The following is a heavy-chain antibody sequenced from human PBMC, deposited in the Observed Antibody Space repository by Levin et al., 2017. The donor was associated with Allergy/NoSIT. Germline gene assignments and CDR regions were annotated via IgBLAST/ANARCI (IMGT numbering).Heavy chain of an antibody. V-gene: IGHV4-34*01. CDR1: GGSFSGYY. Sequence: MASETLSLTCAVYGGSFSGYYWSWIRQPPGKGLEWIGEINHSGSTNYNPSLKSRVTISVDTSKNQFSLKLSSVTAADTAVYYCARRGQYSYALRWLVGWFDPWGQGTLVTVSS. D-gene: IGHD5-18*01. J-gene: IGHJ5*02. CDR3: ARRGQYSYALRWLVGWFDP. CDR2: INHSGST.